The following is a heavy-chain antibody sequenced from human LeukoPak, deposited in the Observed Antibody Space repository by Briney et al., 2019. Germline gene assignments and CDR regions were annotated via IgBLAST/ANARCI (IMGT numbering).Heavy chain of an antibody. CDR1: GFSFSSYW. V-gene: IGHV3-7*01. CDR2: IKQDGSER. CDR3: ARDSTFKLDY. Sequence: GGSLRLSCAASGFSFSSYWMTWVRPAPGKGLGWVANIKQDGSERHYLDSVRGRFTISRDNARNSLHLQMNSLRAEDTAVYYCARDSTFKLDYWGQGTLVTVSS. J-gene: IGHJ4*02.